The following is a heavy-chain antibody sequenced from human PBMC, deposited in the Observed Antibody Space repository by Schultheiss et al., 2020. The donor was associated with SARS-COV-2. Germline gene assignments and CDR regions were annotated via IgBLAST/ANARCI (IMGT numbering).Heavy chain of an antibody. CDR2: INAGGGGK. V-gene: IGHV3-23*01. D-gene: IGHD6-19*01. J-gene: IGHJ4*02. CDR3: AKGAVGVAAIDY. Sequence: GESLKISCAASGITFSTYGMGWVRQPPGKGLEWVSFINAGGGGKYYADSVKGRFTISRDNSKDTLSLLLNSLRVEDTAVYYCAKGAVGVAAIDYWGQGTLVTVSS. CDR1: GITFSTYG.